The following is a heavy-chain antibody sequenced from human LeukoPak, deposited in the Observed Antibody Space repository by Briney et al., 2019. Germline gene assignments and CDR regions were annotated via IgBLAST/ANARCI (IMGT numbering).Heavy chain of an antibody. CDR3: ARLDCSGGRCYSGTYYFDC. CDR2: IYHSGST. V-gene: IGHV4-38-2*01. Sequence: SETLSLTCVVSSYSISSGYYWGWIRQPPGKGLEWIGSIYHSGSTYYNPSLKSRVTISVDTSKNQFSLRLNSVTAADTAVYYCARLDCSGGRCYSGTYYFDCWGQGTLVTVSS. J-gene: IGHJ4*02. CDR1: SYSISSGYY. D-gene: IGHD2-15*01.